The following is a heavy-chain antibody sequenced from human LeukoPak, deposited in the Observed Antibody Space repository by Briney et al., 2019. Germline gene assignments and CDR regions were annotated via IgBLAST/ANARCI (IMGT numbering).Heavy chain of an antibody. D-gene: IGHD3-9*01. CDR1: GYTFTSYY. J-gene: IGHJ4*02. Sequence: ASVKVSCKASGYTFTSYYMHWVRQAPGQGLEWMGIINPSGGSTSYAQKFQGRVTMTRDMSTSTVYMELSSLRSEDTAVHYCATGGPWDLLKYWGQGTLVTVSS. V-gene: IGHV1-46*01. CDR3: ATGGPWDLLKY. CDR2: INPSGGST.